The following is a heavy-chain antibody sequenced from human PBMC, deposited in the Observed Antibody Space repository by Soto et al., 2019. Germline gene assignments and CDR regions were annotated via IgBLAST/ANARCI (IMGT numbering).Heavy chain of an antibody. CDR2: IDPSDSYT. V-gene: IGHV5-10-1*01. CDR1: GYSFTSYW. Sequence: GESLKISCKGSGYSFTSYWISWVRQMPGKGLEWMGRIDPSDSYTNYSPSFQGHVTISADKSISTAYLQWSSLKASDTAMYYCASMELLPEYYYGMDVWGQGTTVTVSS. CDR3: ASMELLPEYYYGMDV. D-gene: IGHD1-7*01. J-gene: IGHJ6*02.